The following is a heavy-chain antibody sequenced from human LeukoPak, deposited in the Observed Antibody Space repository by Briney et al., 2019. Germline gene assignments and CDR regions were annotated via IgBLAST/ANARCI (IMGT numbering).Heavy chain of an antibody. Sequence: ASVKVSCKASGYTCTSYAMNWVRQAPGQGLEWMGWINTNTGNPTYAQGFTGRFVFSLDTSVSTAYLQISSLKAEDTAVYYCARDLNSSGWYGYYYYGMDVWGQGTTVTVSS. CDR1: GYTCTSYA. CDR3: ARDLNSSGWYGYYYYGMDV. D-gene: IGHD6-19*01. CDR2: INTNTGNP. J-gene: IGHJ6*02. V-gene: IGHV7-4-1*02.